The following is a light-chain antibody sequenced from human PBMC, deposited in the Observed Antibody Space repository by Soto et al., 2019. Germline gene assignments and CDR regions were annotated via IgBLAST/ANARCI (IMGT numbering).Light chain of an antibody. V-gene: IGLV2-11*01. CDR1: SSDVGGYNY. Sequence: QSALTQPRSVSGSPGQSVTISCTGTSSDVGGYNYVSWYQQHPGKAPKLMIYDVSKWPSGVPDRFSGSKSGNTASLTISGLQAEDEADYYCCSYAGSSYVVFGGGTQLTVL. CDR2: DVS. J-gene: IGLJ2*01. CDR3: CSYAGSSYVV.